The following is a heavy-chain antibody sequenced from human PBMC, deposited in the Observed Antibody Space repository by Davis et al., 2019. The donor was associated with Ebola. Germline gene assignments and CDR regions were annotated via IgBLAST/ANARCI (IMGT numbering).Heavy chain of an antibody. D-gene: IGHD2/OR15-2a*01. J-gene: IGHJ6*04. CDR2: ISNDGSNK. CDR1: GFTVSSNY. CDR3: ARDFYSDYYGLDV. Sequence: GESLKISCAASGFTVSSNYMSWVRQAPGKGLEWVALISNDGSNKNDADSVKGRFTISRDNSKNTVYLQMNSLRVEDTAVYFCARDFYSDYYGLDVWGKGTTVTVSS. V-gene: IGHV3-30-3*01.